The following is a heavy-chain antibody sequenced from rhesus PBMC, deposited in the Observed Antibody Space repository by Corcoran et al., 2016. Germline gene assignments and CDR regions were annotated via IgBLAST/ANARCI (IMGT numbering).Heavy chain of an antibody. D-gene: IGHD6-25*01. V-gene: IGHV4-106*01. J-gene: IGHJ4*01. CDR2: IYGSGRST. CDR1: GGSISDDYY. Sequence: QVQLQESGPGLVKPSETLSLTCAVSGGSISDDYYWSWIRQPPGKGLEWIGYIYGSGRSTNSNPYSKKLVTMSIDTAKNQFSLKLSAVTAADTAVYYCASPIAAVRYYFDYWGQGVLVTVSS. CDR3: ASPIAAVRYYFDY.